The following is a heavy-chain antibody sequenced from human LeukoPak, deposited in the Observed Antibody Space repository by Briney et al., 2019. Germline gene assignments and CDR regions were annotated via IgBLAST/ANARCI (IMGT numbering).Heavy chain of an antibody. Sequence: ASVKVSCKASGYTFTSYGISWVRQAPGQGLEWMGWISAYNGNTNYAQKLQGRVTMTTDTSASTAYMELRSLRSDDTAVYYCARGGVVVTAYYYYYMDVWGKGTTVTVSS. V-gene: IGHV1-18*01. CDR3: ARGGVVVTAYYYYYMDV. CDR2: ISAYNGNT. CDR1: GYTFTSYG. J-gene: IGHJ6*03. D-gene: IGHD2-21*02.